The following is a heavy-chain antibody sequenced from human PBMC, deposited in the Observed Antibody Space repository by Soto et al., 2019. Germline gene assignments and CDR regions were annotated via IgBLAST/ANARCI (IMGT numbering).Heavy chain of an antibody. J-gene: IGHJ5*02. D-gene: IGHD6-13*01. CDR2: IYYSGST. V-gene: IGHV4-39*01. CDR1: GGSISSSSYY. Sequence: ETLSLTCTVSGGSISSSSYYWGWIRQPPGKGLEWIGSIYYSGSTYYNPSLKSQVTISVDTSKNQFSLKLSSVTAADTAVYYCARHLYDSSWFLNWFDPWGQGTLVTVSS. CDR3: ARHLYDSSWFLNWFDP.